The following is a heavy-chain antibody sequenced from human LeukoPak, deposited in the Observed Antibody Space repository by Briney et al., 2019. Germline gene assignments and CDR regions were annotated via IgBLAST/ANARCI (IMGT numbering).Heavy chain of an antibody. CDR3: ARGSPGAMVNWFDP. J-gene: IGHJ5*02. CDR1: GGSISSGGYY. CDR2: IYYSGST. Sequence: PSQTLSLTCTVSGGSISSGGYYWSWIRQHPGKGLEWIGYIYYSGSTYYNPSLKSRVTISADTSKNQFSLKLSSVTAVDTAVYYCARGSPGAMVNWFDPWGQGTLVTVSS. D-gene: IGHD5-18*01. V-gene: IGHV4-31*03.